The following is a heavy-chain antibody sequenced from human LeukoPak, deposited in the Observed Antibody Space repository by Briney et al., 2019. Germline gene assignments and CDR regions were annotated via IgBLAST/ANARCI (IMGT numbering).Heavy chain of an antibody. V-gene: IGHV3-21*01. D-gene: IGHD3-22*01. J-gene: IGHJ4*02. CDR1: GFSLYTYS. CDR2: VTSTSTYI. Sequence: GESLRLSCAVSGFSLYTYSMNWVRQAPGKGLEWVSSVTSTSTYIYYADSVKGRFTISRDNAKNSLYLQMNSLRVEDTAVYYCARVGSAAPVTSSGHTIDYWGQGTLVIVSS. CDR3: ARVGSAAPVTSSGHTIDY.